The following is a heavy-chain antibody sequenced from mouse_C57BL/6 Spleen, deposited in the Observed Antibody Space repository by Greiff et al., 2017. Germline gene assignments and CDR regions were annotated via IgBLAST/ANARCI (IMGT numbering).Heavy chain of an antibody. Sequence: VQLQQSGPGLVQPSQSLSITCTVSGFSLTSYGVHWVRQSPGKGLEWLGVIWRGGSTDYNAAFMSRLSITKDNSKSQVFFKMNSLQADDTAIYYGAKTSLTGTGAMDYWGQGTSVTVSS. CDR2: IWRGGST. CDR3: AKTSLTGTGAMDY. CDR1: GFSLTSYG. J-gene: IGHJ4*01. V-gene: IGHV2-5*01. D-gene: IGHD4-1*01.